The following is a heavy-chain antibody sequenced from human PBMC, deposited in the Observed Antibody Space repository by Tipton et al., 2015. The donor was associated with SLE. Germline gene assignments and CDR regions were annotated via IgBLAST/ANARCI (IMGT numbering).Heavy chain of an antibody. D-gene: IGHD2-2*01. CDR2: IRYDGSAK. V-gene: IGHV3-30*02. Sequence: SLRLSCVGSEFIFSSTGMHWLRQAPGKGLEWLSFIRYDGSAKYYAGSVKGRFTISRDNSMNTLYLQMNSLRVDDTAVYYCAKAPLEYQLTPDTWSQGTLVTVSS. CDR1: EFIFSSTG. CDR3: AKAPLEYQLTPDT. J-gene: IGHJ5*02.